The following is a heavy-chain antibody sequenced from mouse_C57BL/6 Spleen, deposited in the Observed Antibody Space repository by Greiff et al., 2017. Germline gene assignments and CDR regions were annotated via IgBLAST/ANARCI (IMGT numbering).Heavy chain of an antibody. CDR1: GFTFTDYY. Sequence: QVQLKESGAELVRPGASVKLSCKASGFTFTDYYINWVKQRPGQGLEWIARIDPGSGNTYYNEKFKGKATLTAEKSSNTAYMQPSSLTSEYSAVNVGARLCYGSSYWYFDVWGTGTTVTVSS. V-gene: IGHV1-76*01. CDR2: IDPGSGNT. CDR3: ARLCYGSSYWYFDV. D-gene: IGHD1-1*01. J-gene: IGHJ1*03.